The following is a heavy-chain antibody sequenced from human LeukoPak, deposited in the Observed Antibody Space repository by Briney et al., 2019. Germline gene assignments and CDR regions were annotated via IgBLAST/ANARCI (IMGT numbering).Heavy chain of an antibody. J-gene: IGHJ4*02. CDR3: AKGLWSSGFYYFDY. CDR2: IKEDATES. V-gene: IGHV3-7*03. Sequence: GGSLRLSCAASGFTFSSYWMTWIRQAPGKGLEWVTHIKEDATESRSADSVKGRFTISRDNAKNSLYLQMNSLRAEDTALYYCAKGLWSSGFYYFDYWGQGTLVTVSS. D-gene: IGHD3-16*01. CDR1: GFTFSSYW.